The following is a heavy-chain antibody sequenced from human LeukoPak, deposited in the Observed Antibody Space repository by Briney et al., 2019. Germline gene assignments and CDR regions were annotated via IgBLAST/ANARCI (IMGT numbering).Heavy chain of an antibody. CDR2: NYPGDSDT. J-gene: IGHJ4*02. Sequence: GASLKISCKGSGYSFTTYWIGWVRQLPEEGQEWMGINYPGDSDTRYSPSFQGQVTISGDRSISTAYLQWRYLKASDTAIYYCARGGYNYGIDYWGQGTLVSVSS. CDR1: GYSFTTYW. V-gene: IGHV5-51*01. CDR3: ARGGYNYGIDY. D-gene: IGHD5-18*01.